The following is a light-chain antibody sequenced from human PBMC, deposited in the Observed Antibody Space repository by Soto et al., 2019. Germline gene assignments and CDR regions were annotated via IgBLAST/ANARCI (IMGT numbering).Light chain of an antibody. CDR1: QSISSW. J-gene: IGKJ1*01. Sequence: DIQMTQSPSTLSASVGDRVTITCRASQSISSWLAWYQQKPGKAPKLLIYDASSLESGVPSRDSGSGSGTEFTLTISRLQPNDFVTYYCELYNSLWKFGQGTKVEIK. V-gene: IGKV1-5*01. CDR3: ELYNSLWK. CDR2: DAS.